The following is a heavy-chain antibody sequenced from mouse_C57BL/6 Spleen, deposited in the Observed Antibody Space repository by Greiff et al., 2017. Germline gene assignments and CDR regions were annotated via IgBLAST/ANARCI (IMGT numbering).Heavy chain of an antibody. CDR1: GYAFSSSW. CDR2: IYPGDGDT. V-gene: IGHV1-82*01. J-gene: IGHJ2*01. D-gene: IGHD2-4*01. CDR3: ASDYDYFDY. Sequence: VKLMESGPELVKPGASVKISCKASGYAFSSSWMNWVKQRPGKGLEWIGRIYPGDGDTNYNGKFKGKATLTADKSSSTAYMQLSSLTSEDSAVYFCASDYDYFDYWGQGTTLTVSS.